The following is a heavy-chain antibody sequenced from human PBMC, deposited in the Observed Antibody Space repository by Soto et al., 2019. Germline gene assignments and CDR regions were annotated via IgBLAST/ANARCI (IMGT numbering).Heavy chain of an antibody. D-gene: IGHD3-10*01. CDR3: AREHPRYYYGSGSPGIDY. V-gene: IGHV4-31*03. CDR1: DVSISRRGYY. CDR2: IYYSGST. J-gene: IGHJ4*02. Sequence: SDTCSVADVSISRRGYYRSRIRQHPGKGLEWIGYIYYSGSTYYNPSLKSRVTISVDTSKNQFSLKLSSVTAADTAVYYCAREHPRYYYGSGSPGIDYWGQGTLVTVSS.